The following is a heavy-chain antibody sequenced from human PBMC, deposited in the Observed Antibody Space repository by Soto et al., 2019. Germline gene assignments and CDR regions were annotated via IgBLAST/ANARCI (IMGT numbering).Heavy chain of an antibody. D-gene: IGHD4-17*01. CDR2: ISYDGSNK. V-gene: IGHV3-30*18. Sequence: PGGSLRLSCAASGFTFSSYGVHWVRQAPGKGLEWVAVISYDGSNKYYADSVKGRFTISRDNSKNTLYLQMNSLRAEDTAVYYCAKTRVDLTTVVTPIEYWGQGTLVTVSS. J-gene: IGHJ4*02. CDR3: AKTRVDLTTVVTPIEY. CDR1: GFTFSSYG.